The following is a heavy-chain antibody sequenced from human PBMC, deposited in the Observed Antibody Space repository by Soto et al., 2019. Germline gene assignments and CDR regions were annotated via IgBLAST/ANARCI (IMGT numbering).Heavy chain of an antibody. CDR1: GFTFSSYA. CDR3: ARGKITVVRGVITRIHCNGMDV. D-gene: IGHD3-10*01. CDR2: ISYDGSNK. J-gene: IGHJ6*02. V-gene: IGHV3-30-3*01. Sequence: PGGSLRLSCAASGFTFSSYAMHWVRQAPGKGLEWVAVISYDGSNKYYADSVKGRFTISRDNSKNTLYLQMNSLRAEDTAVYYCARGKITVVRGVITRIHCNGMDVWGQGTTVTVSS.